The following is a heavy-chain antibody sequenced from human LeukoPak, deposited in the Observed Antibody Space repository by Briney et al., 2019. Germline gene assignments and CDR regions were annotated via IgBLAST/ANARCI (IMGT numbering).Heavy chain of an antibody. CDR3: ARDGGYYVLDY. Sequence: GGSLRLSCGPSGFTFSNYWMTWVRQAPGKGLQWVANIKQDGSAKYYVDSVKGRFTISRDNAKNSLYLQMSSLRAEDTAAYYCARDGGYYVLDYWGQGTLVTVSS. D-gene: IGHD3-22*01. CDR2: IKQDGSAK. CDR1: GFTFSNYW. V-gene: IGHV3-7*01. J-gene: IGHJ4*02.